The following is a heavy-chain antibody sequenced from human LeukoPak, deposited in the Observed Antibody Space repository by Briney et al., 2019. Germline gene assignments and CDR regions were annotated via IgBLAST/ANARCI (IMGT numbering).Heavy chain of an antibody. Sequence: ASVKVSCEASGGTFSSYAISWVRQAPGQGLEWKGGIIPIFGTANYAQKFQGRVTITADESTSTAYMELSSLRSEDTAVYYCARAVPSVGWFDPWGQGTLVTVSS. J-gene: IGHJ5*02. CDR2: IIPIFGTA. CDR3: ARAVPSVGWFDP. V-gene: IGHV1-69*13. D-gene: IGHD5/OR15-5a*01. CDR1: GGTFSSYA.